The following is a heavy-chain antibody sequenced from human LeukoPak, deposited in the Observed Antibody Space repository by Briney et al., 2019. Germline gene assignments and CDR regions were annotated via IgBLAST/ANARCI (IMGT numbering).Heavy chain of an antibody. V-gene: IGHV3-23*01. CDR3: AANSPTYYDFWSGYYNFDY. Sequence: GGSLRLSCAASGFTFSSYATSWVRQAPGKGLEWVSAISGSGGSTYYADSVKGRFTISRDNSKNTLYLQMNSLRAEDTAVYYCAANSPTYYDFWSGYYNFDYWGQGTLVTVSS. J-gene: IGHJ4*02. CDR2: ISGSGGST. CDR1: GFTFSSYA. D-gene: IGHD3-3*01.